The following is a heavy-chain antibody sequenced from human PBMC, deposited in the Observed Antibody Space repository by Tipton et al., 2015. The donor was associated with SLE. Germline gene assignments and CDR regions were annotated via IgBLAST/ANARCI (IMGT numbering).Heavy chain of an antibody. CDR3: ARRGASGYFDY. Sequence: TLSLTCTVSGGSISSGDYYWSWIRQPPGKGLEWIGYIYYSGSTYYNPSLKSRVTISVDTSKNQFSLKLSSVTAADTAVYYCARRGASGYFDYWGQGTLVTVFS. CDR2: IYYSGST. D-gene: IGHD3-10*01. CDR1: GGSISSGDYY. J-gene: IGHJ4*02. V-gene: IGHV4-30-4*08.